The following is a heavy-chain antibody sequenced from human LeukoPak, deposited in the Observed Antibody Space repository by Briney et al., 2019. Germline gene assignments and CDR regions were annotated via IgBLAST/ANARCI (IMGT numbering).Heavy chain of an antibody. CDR2: INPKSGGT. Sequence: ASVKVSSKASGYTFTGNYIHWVRQAPGQGLEWMGWINPKSGGTRSAQNFQGRVTMTRDTSISTAYMDLSTLKSDDTAVYYCARDLGGSNTKDAFDMWGQGTMVTVSS. CDR1: GYTFTGNY. D-gene: IGHD5-24*01. V-gene: IGHV1-2*02. CDR3: ARDLGGSNTKDAFDM. J-gene: IGHJ3*02.